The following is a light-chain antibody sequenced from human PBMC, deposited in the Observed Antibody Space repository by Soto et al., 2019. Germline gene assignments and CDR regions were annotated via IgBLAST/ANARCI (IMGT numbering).Light chain of an antibody. CDR1: SSDVGGYNY. J-gene: IGLJ1*01. CDR3: DSYTSSSTRV. Sequence: QSVLTQPASVSGSPGQSITISCTGTSSDVGGYNYVSWYQQHPGKAPKLMIYEASNRPSGVSSRFSGSKSGNTASLTISGLQAEDEADYYCDSYTSSSTRVFGTGTKLTVL. CDR2: EAS. V-gene: IGLV2-14*01.